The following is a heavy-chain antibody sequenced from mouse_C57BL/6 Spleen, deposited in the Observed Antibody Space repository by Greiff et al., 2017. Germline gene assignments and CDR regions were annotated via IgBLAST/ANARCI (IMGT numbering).Heavy chain of an antibody. J-gene: IGHJ1*03. Sequence: QVQLQQSGPELVKPGASVKISCKASGYAFSSSWMNWVKQRPGKGLEWIGRIYPGDGDTNYNGKFKGKATLTADKSSSPAYMQLSSLTSEDSAVYFCARDYGSSYRSLWYFDVWGTGTTVTVSS. CDR3: ARDYGSSYRSLWYFDV. CDR1: GYAFSSSW. CDR2: IYPGDGDT. V-gene: IGHV1-82*01. D-gene: IGHD1-1*01.